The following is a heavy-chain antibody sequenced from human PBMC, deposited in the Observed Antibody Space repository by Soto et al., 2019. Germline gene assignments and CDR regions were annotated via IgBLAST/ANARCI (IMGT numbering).Heavy chain of an antibody. Sequence: GSLRLSCVGSGFTFSDSVMAWVRQAPGKGLEWLSVMSGDGRTRYALSVTGRFTISRDNSKNTLYLQMRSLRAEDAAAYYCVKWHTSNFDSLPFTGFDVWGQGTQVTVSS. CDR1: GFTFSDSV. V-gene: IGHV3-23*01. CDR3: VKWHTSNFDSLPFTGFDV. CDR2: MSGDGRT. D-gene: IGHD3-22*01. J-gene: IGHJ4*02.